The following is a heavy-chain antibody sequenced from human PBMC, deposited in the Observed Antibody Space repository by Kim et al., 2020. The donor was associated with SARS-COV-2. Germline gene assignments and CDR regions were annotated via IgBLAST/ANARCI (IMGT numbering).Heavy chain of an antibody. CDR3: ARRRTGTRGFDY. Sequence: YYNPSLKSRVTISVDTSKNQFSLKLSSVTAADTAVYYCARRRTGTRGFDYWGQGTLVTVSS. D-gene: IGHD1-1*01. J-gene: IGHJ4*02. V-gene: IGHV4-39*01.